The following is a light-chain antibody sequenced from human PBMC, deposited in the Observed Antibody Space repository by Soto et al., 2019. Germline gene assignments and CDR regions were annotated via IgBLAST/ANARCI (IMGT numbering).Light chain of an antibody. CDR2: EVN. CDR1: SSDIGSYNL. Sequence: QSALTQPASVSGSPGQSITISCSGTSSDIGSYNLVSWYQQHPGKAPKLMIYEVNKRPSGVSDRFSGSKSGNTASLTISGLQAEDETDYYCFSYAGTSAFVVFGTGTKLTVL. V-gene: IGLV2-23*02. J-gene: IGLJ1*01. CDR3: FSYAGTSAFVV.